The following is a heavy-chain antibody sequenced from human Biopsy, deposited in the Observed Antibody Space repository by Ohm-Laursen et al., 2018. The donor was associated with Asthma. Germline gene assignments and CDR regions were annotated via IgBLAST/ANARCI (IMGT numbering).Heavy chain of an antibody. CDR1: GFTFRNFG. J-gene: IGHJ4*02. CDR3: VRCRSGHPDHYSDF. CDR2: ISSDVRE. D-gene: IGHD2-21*01. V-gene: IGHV3-30*03. Sequence: SLRLSCAASGFTFRNFGMHWVRQAPGKGLEWVALISSDVREWYADSVKGRFTISRDNSKNTLDLQMNSLRGDDTAVYYCVRCRSGHPDHYSDFWGLGTLVTVSS.